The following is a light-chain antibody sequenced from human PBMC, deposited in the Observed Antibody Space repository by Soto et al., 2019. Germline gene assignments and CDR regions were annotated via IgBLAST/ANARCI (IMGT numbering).Light chain of an antibody. CDR1: QTIISL. CDR2: KGX. CDR3: QHYNSYSEA. V-gene: IGKV1-5*03. J-gene: IGKJ1*01. Sequence: DIQMTQSPSTLSGSVGDRVTITCRASQTIISLLSWYHXEPGKAXXXXIXKGXTXKSVVPSRFSGSGSGTEFTLTISSLQPDDFATYYCQHYNSYSEALGQGTKVDIK.